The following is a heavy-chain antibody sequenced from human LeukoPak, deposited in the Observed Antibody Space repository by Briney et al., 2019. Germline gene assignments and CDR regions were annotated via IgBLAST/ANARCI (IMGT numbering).Heavy chain of an antibody. CDR3: ARDTRGTWTYFDS. Sequence: PSETLSLTCTVSGGSIRSYYWSWIRQPPRKGLEWIGYIDDNGSTNYNPSLKSRVTISIDTSKNQFSLKLSSVTAADTAVYYCARDTRGTWTYFDSWGQGTLVTVSS. V-gene: IGHV4-59*01. D-gene: IGHD3-10*01. J-gene: IGHJ4*02. CDR1: GGSIRSYY. CDR2: IDDNGST.